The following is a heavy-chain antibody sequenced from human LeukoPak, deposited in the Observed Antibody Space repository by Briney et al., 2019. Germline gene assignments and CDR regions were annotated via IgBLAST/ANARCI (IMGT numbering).Heavy chain of an antibody. Sequence: PSETLSLTCTVSGGSISSYYWSWIRQPPGKRLEWIGYIYYSGSTNYNPSLKSRVTISVDTSKNQFSLKLSSVNAADTAVYYCARENYFDYWGQGTLVTVSS. CDR2: IYYSGST. CDR3: ARENYFDY. CDR1: GGSISSYY. J-gene: IGHJ4*02. V-gene: IGHV4-59*01.